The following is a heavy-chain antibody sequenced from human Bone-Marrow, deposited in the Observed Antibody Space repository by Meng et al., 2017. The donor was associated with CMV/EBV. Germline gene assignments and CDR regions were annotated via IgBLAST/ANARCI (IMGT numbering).Heavy chain of an antibody. J-gene: IGHJ3*02. CDR3: AKVRQVQWDRMSDAFDI. CDR2: ISGSGGST. V-gene: IGHV3-23*01. Sequence: GESLKISCAASGFTFSSYAMSWVRQAPGKGLEWVSAISGSGGSTYYADSVKGRFTISRDNSKNTLYLQMNSLRAEDTAVYYCAKVRQVQWDRMSDAFDIWGQGTMATVSS. D-gene: IGHD1-26*01. CDR1: GFTFSSYA.